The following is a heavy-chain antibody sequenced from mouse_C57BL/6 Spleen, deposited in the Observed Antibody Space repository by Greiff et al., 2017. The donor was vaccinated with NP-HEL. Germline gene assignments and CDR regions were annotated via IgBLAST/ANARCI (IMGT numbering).Heavy chain of an antibody. CDR3: AGDSSGYWFAY. Sequence: QVQLKQSGPELVKPGASVKISCKASGYAFSSSWMNWVKQRPGKGLEWIGRIYPGDGDTNYNGKFKGKATLTADKSSSTAYMQLSSLTSEDSAVYFCAGDSSGYWFAYWGQGTLVTVSA. CDR2: IYPGDGDT. J-gene: IGHJ3*01. D-gene: IGHD3-2*02. CDR1: GYAFSSSW. V-gene: IGHV1-82*01.